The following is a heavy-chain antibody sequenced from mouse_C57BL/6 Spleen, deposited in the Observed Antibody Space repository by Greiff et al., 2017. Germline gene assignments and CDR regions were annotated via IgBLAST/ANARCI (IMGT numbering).Heavy chain of an antibody. CDR1: GYSFTDYN. D-gene: IGHD1-1*01. Sequence: EVQLQQSGPELVKPGASVKISCKASGYSFTDYNMNWVKQSNGKSLEWIGVINPNYGTTSYNQKFKGKATLTVDQSSSTAFMRLNSLTSEDSAVYYCAREEAVVAPYYYAMDYWGQGTSVTVSS. CDR2: INPNYGTT. V-gene: IGHV1-39*01. J-gene: IGHJ4*01. CDR3: AREEAVVAPYYYAMDY.